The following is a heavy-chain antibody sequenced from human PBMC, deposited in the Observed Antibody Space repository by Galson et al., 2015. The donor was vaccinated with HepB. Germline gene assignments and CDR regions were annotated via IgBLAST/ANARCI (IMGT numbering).Heavy chain of an antibody. Sequence: QSGAEVKKPGESLRISCKGSGYSFTSYWISWVRQMPGKGLEWMGRIDPSDSYTNYSPSFQGHVTISADKSISTAYLQWSSLKASDTAMYYCAITFRVPDSSSWYANYYYYYGMDVWGQRTTVTVSS. CDR1: GYSFTSYW. CDR3: AITFRVPDSSSWYANYYYYYGMDV. V-gene: IGHV5-10-1*01. D-gene: IGHD6-13*01. CDR2: IDPSDSYT. J-gene: IGHJ6*02.